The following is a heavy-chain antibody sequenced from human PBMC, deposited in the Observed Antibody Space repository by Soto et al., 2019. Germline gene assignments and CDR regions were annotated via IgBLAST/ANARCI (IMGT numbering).Heavy chain of an antibody. CDR3: ATSYGSGYRAFDS. J-gene: IGHJ4*02. CDR2: INPILSMS. V-gene: IGHV1-69*02. CDR1: GDTFNFYT. D-gene: IGHD3-10*01. Sequence: QVQLVQSGADVQRPGSSVRVSCKASGDTFNFYTINWVRQAPGQGLQWMGRINPILSMSNYAPRFQGRVTMTADKSTNTAYMELSSLRSEDTAMYYCATSYGSGYRAFDSWGQGALVTVSS.